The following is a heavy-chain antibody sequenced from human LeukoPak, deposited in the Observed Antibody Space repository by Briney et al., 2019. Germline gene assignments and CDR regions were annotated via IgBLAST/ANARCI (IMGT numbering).Heavy chain of an antibody. V-gene: IGHV4-59*01. CDR2: IYHSGST. CDR1: GGSISSYY. Sequence: SETLSLTCTVSGGSISSYYWSWIRQPPGKGLEWIGYIYHSGSTNYNPSLKSRVTISVDTSKNQFSLKLSSVTAADTAVYYCAREGDYGDVVDYWGQGTLVTVSS. CDR3: AREGDYGDVVDY. D-gene: IGHD4-17*01. J-gene: IGHJ4*02.